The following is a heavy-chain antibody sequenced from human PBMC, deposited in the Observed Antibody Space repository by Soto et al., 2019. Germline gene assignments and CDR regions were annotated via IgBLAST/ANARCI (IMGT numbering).Heavy chain of an antibody. D-gene: IGHD3-3*01. Sequence: GGSLRLSCAASGFTFSSYAMSWVRQAPGKGLEWVSAISGSGGSTYYADSVKGRFTISRDNSKNTLYLQMNSLRAEDTAVYYCAKPSPVLRFLEWLLPYFDYWGQGTLLTVSS. CDR1: GFTFSSYA. CDR3: AKPSPVLRFLEWLLPYFDY. V-gene: IGHV3-23*01. CDR2: ISGSGGST. J-gene: IGHJ4*02.